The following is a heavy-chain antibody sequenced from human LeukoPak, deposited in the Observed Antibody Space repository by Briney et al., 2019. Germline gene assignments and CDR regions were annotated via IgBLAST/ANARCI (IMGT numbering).Heavy chain of an antibody. Sequence: GGSLRLSCAASGFSFSTYAMNWVRQAPGKGLEWVSTISGRGDRTFYADSVKGRLSISRDNSKNMLYLQMNSLRAEDTAVYYCARDPGYAIYYFDYWGQGTLVIVSS. J-gene: IGHJ4*02. V-gene: IGHV3-23*01. D-gene: IGHD3-9*01. CDR3: ARDPGYAIYYFDY. CDR1: GFSFSTYA. CDR2: ISGRGDRT.